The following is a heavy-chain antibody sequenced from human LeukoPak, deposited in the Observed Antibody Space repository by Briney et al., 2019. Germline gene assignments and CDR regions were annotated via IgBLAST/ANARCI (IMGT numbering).Heavy chain of an antibody. V-gene: IGHV3-23*01. J-gene: IGHJ4*02. Sequence: GGSLRLSSAASGFTFSSYAMSWVRQAPGKGLEWVSAISGSGGSTYYADSVKGRFTISRDNSKNTLYLQMNSLRAEDTAVYYCAKPRDRIQLWFDYWGQGTLVTVSS. CDR3: AKPRDRIQLWFDY. CDR2: ISGSGGST. CDR1: GFTFSSYA. D-gene: IGHD5-18*01.